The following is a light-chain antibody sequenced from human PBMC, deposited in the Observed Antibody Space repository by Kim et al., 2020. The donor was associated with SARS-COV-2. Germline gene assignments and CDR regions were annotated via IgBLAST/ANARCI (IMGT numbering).Light chain of an antibody. Sequence: ASVRNRTNITCRASQSINNWLAWYQQKPGKAPKLLIYDASSLQSGVPSSFSGSGSGTEFTLTISWLRPDDFATYYCQHYKSYPWTFGQGTKVDIK. J-gene: IGKJ1*01. CDR1: QSINNW. V-gene: IGKV1-5*01. CDR3: QHYKSYPWT. CDR2: DAS.